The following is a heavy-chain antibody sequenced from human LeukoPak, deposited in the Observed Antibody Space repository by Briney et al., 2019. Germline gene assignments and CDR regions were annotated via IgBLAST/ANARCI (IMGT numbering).Heavy chain of an antibody. CDR1: GGSISSGGYS. J-gene: IGHJ4*02. Sequence: SETLSLTCAVSGGSISSGGYSWSWIRQPPGKGLEWIGYIYHSGSTYYNPSLKSRVTISVDRSKNQFSLKLSSVTAADTAVYYCARMNDRAFDYRGQGTLVTVSS. D-gene: IGHD3-22*01. CDR2: IYHSGST. CDR3: ARMNDRAFDY. V-gene: IGHV4-30-2*01.